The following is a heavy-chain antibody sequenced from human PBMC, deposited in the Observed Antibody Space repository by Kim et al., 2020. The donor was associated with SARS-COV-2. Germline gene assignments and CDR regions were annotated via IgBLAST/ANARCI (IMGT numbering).Heavy chain of an antibody. D-gene: IGHD3-10*01. J-gene: IGHJ4*02. CDR3: ARGNYAFTYYYGSGSYPYFDY. CDR1: GYTFTSYD. V-gene: IGHV1-8*01. Sequence: SVKVSCKASGYTFTSYDINWVRQATGQGLEWIGWMNPNSGNTGYAQKFQGRVTMTRNTSISTAYMELSSLRSEDTAVYYCARGNYAFTYYYGSGSYPYFDYWGQGTLVTVSS. CDR2: MNPNSGNT.